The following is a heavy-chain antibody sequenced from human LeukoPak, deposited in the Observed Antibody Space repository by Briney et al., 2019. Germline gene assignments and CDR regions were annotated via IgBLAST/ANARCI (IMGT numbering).Heavy chain of an antibody. J-gene: IGHJ4*02. Sequence: GASVKVSCKASGYTFTGYYIHWVRQAPGQGLEWMGWINPNSGGANYAQKFQGRVTMTRDTSISAAYMDLHSLRSDDTAVYFCARDKSLADPYFFDYWGQGTPVTVSS. V-gene: IGHV1-2*02. CDR1: GYTFTGYY. CDR2: INPNSGGA. CDR3: ARDKSLADPYFFDY.